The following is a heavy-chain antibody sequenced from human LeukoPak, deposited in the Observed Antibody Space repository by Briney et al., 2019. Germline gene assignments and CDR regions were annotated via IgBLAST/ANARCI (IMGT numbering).Heavy chain of an antibody. V-gene: IGHV4-59*12. CDR2: IYYSGST. CDR3: ARGGRWLVDC. J-gene: IGHJ4*02. D-gene: IGHD5-24*01. Sequence: SETLSLTCTVSGGSISSYYWSWIRQPPGKGLEWIGYIYYSGSTNYNPSLKSRVTISVDTSKNQFSLKLSSVTAADTAVYYCARGGRWLVDCWGQGTLVTVSS. CDR1: GGSISSYY.